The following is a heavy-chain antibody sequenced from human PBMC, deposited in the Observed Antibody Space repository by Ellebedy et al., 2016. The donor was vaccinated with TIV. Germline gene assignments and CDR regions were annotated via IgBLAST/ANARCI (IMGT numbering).Heavy chain of an antibody. CDR2: INTNNGNT. D-gene: IGHD1-1*01. CDR3: AREKSGHKWNDGFDS. CDR1: GYSFGSYG. V-gene: IGHV1-18*01. Sequence: AASVKVSCKASGYSFGSYGISWVRQAPGQGLEWMGWINTNNGNTNYAEKGQGRFTISRDNAKNSLYLQMNSLRAEDTAVYYCAREKSGHKWNDGFDSWGQGTLVTVSS. J-gene: IGHJ4*02.